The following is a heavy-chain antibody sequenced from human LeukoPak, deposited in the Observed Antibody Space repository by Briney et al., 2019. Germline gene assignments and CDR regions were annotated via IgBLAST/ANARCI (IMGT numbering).Heavy chain of an antibody. V-gene: IGHV3-74*01. CDR1: GFTFSTYW. CDR3: ARDVGDSFDH. Sequence: GSLRLSCAASGFTFSTYWMHWVRQAPGKGLVWVSRINGDASSISYADSVKGRFTISRDNAKDTLILQMNSLGAGDTAVYYCARDVGDSFDHWGQGALVTVSS. CDR2: INGDASSI. D-gene: IGHD1-26*01. J-gene: IGHJ4*02.